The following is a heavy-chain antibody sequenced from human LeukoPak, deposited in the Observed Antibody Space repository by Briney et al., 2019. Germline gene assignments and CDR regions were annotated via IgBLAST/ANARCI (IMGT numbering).Heavy chain of an antibody. J-gene: IGHJ4*02. D-gene: IGHD3-22*01. Sequence: SETLSLTCTVSGGSISSSSYYWGWIRQPPGKGLEWIGSIYYSGSTYYNPSLKSRVTISVDTSKNQFSLKLSSVTAADTAVYYCAGHRIYDSSGYPFDYWGQGTLVTVSS. CDR2: IYYSGST. V-gene: IGHV4-39*01. CDR3: AGHRIYDSSGYPFDY. CDR1: GGSISSSSYY.